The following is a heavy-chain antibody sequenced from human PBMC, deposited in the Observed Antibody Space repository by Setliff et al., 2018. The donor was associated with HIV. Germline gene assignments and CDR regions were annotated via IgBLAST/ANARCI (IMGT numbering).Heavy chain of an antibody. J-gene: IGHJ3*02. Sequence: GGSLRLSCAASGLTFSHYWMHWVRQGPGKGLVWVSRISDDGSSTGYAGSVKGRFTISRDNAKNTLFLEMNSLRAEDTAVYYCARNTDVDSVYRPFHIWGQGTMVTVSS. CDR2: ISDDGSST. D-gene: IGHD1-26*01. CDR1: GLTFSHYW. CDR3: ARNTDVDSVYRPFHI. V-gene: IGHV3-74*01.